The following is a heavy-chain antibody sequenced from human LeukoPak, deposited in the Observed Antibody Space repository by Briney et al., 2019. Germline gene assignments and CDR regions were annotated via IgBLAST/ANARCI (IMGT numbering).Heavy chain of an antibody. Sequence: GGSLRLSCAASGFTFSSYAMTWVRQAPGKGLEWVSGISGSGGSTYYADSVKGRFTISRDNSKNTLYLQMNSLRAEDTAVYYCAVLTRWLVPVAYYMDVWGKGTTVTVSS. J-gene: IGHJ6*03. CDR2: ISGSGGST. D-gene: IGHD6-19*01. V-gene: IGHV3-23*01. CDR1: GFTFSSYA. CDR3: AVLTRWLVPVAYYMDV.